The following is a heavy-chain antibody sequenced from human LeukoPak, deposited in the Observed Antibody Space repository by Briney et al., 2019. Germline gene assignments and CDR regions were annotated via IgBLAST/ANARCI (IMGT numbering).Heavy chain of an antibody. CDR3: ASGDYSSGWYLDY. V-gene: IGHV3-21*01. CDR2: ISSSSSYI. Sequence: GGSLRLSCAASGFTFSSYSMNWVRQAPGKGLEWVSSISSSSSYIYYADSVKGRFTISRDNAKNSLYLQMNSLRAEDTAVYYCASGDYSSGWYLDYWGQGTLVTVSS. CDR1: GFTFSSYS. J-gene: IGHJ4*02. D-gene: IGHD6-19*01.